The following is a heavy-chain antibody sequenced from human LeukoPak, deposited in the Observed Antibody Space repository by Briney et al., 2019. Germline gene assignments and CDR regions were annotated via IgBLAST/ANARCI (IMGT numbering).Heavy chain of an antibody. Sequence: SETLSLTCAVYGGSFSGYYWSWIRQPPGKGLEWNGEINHSVSTNYNPSLKSRVTKSVETSKNQFPLRLSSVTAADTAVYYCAVGFGELLFDYWGQGTLVTVSS. J-gene: IGHJ4*02. CDR1: GGSFSGYY. CDR3: AVGFGELLFDY. V-gene: IGHV4-34*01. CDR2: INHSVST. D-gene: IGHD3-10*01.